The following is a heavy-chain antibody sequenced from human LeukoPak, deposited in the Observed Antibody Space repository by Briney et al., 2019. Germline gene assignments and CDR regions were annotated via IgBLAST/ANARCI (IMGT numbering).Heavy chain of an antibody. CDR2: IIPIFGTA. J-gene: IGHJ3*02. CDR3: ARGILGYCSGGSCQNDAFDI. D-gene: IGHD2-15*01. V-gene: IGHV1-69*06. Sequence: GASVKVSCKASGGTFSSYAISWVRQAPGQGLEWMGGIIPIFGTANYAQKFQGRVTITADKSTSTAYMELSSLRSEDTAVYYCARGILGYCSGGSCQNDAFDIWGQGTMVTVSS. CDR1: GGTFSSYA.